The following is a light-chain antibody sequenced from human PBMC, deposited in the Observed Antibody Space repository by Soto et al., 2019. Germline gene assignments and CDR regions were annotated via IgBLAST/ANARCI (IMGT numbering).Light chain of an antibody. J-gene: IGKJ2*01. CDR2: GAS. CDR1: QSVSNDY. V-gene: IGKV3-20*01. CDR3: QQYGTSPYT. Sequence: EIMLTQSPGTLSLSPGERATLSCRASQSVSNDYVAWYQQKSGQAPRLLVYGASNRATGIPDRFSGSGSGTDFTLTISRLEPEDFAVYSCQQYGTSPYTFGQGTKLEIK.